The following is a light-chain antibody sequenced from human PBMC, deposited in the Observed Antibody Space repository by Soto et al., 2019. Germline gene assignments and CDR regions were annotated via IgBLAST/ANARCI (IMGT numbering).Light chain of an antibody. J-gene: IGLJ1*01. CDR3: SSHAGNNNYV. Sequence: QSALTQPPSASGSVGQSVTISCTGTSSDVGAYNYVSWYQQHPGKAPELMIYEVSKRPSGVPDRFSGSKSGYTASLTVSGLQAEDEADYYCSSHAGNNNYVFGTGTKVTVL. V-gene: IGLV2-8*01. CDR1: SSDVGAYNY. CDR2: EVS.